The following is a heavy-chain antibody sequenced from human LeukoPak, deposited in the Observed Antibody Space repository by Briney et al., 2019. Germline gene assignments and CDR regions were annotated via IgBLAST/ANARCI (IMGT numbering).Heavy chain of an antibody. J-gene: IGHJ4*02. CDR1: GFTFSSYG. Sequence: PGGSLRLSCAASGFTFSSYGMHWVRQAPGKGLEWVAFIQYHGNTKNYADSVKGRFTISRDNSKNTLYLQMNSLTAEDTAVYYCAKDSAVAGTDYCGRGTLLTVSS. CDR3: AKDSAVAGTDY. V-gene: IGHV3-30*02. D-gene: IGHD6-19*01. CDR2: IQYHGNTK.